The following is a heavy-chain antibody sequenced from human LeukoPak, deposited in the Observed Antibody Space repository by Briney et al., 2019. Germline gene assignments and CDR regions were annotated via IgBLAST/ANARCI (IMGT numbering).Heavy chain of an antibody. Sequence: PGRSLRLSCAASGFTFMCYSLHRVRQAPGKGLEWVAVIWYDGSNKYYADSVKGRFTISRDNSKNTLYLQMNSLRAEDTAVYYCAKDNGGYSYGSDYWGQGTLVTVSS. V-gene: IGHV3-33*06. CDR3: AKDNGGYSYGSDY. CDR1: GFTFMCYS. D-gene: IGHD5-18*01. CDR2: IWYDGSNK. J-gene: IGHJ4*02.